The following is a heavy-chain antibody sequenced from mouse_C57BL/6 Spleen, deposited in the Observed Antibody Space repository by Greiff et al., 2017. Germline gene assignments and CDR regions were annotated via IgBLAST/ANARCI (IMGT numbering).Heavy chain of an antibody. CDR2: INPNNGGT. V-gene: IGHV1-26*01. Sequence: EVKLQQSGPELVKPGASVKISCKASGYTFTDYYMNWVKQSHGKSLEWIGDINPNNGGTSYNQKFKGKATLTVDKSSSTAYMELRSLTSEDSAVYYCARPYDYDEGVYAMDYWGQGTSVTVSS. CDR3: ARPYDYDEGVYAMDY. D-gene: IGHD2-4*01. CDR1: GYTFTDYY. J-gene: IGHJ4*01.